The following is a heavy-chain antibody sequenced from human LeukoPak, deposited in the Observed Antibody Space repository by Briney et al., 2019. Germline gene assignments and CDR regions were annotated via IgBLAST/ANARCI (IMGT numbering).Heavy chain of an antibody. Sequence: ASVKVSCKASGGTFSSYAISWVRQAPGQGLEWMGGNIPIFGTANYAQKFQGRVTITTDESTSTAYMELSSLRSEDTAVYYCARLGLTGDAFDIWGQGTMDTVSS. CDR1: GGTFSSYA. D-gene: IGHD7-27*01. V-gene: IGHV1-69*05. CDR3: ARLGLTGDAFDI. CDR2: NIPIFGTA. J-gene: IGHJ3*02.